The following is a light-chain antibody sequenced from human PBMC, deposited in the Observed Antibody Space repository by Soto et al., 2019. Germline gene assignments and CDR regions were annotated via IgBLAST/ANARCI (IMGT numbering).Light chain of an antibody. Sequence: EIVLTQSPTTVSLSPGERATLSCRASQSVRSYLAWYQQKPGQAPRLLISDASNRATGIPARFSGSGSGTDFTLTISSLEPEDFAVYYCQQRSDWPLTLGGGTKLDIK. J-gene: IGKJ4*01. V-gene: IGKV3-11*01. CDR2: DAS. CDR3: QQRSDWPLT. CDR1: QSVRSY.